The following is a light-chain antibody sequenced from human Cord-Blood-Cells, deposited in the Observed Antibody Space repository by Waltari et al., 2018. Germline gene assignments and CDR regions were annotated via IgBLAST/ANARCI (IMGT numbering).Light chain of an antibody. Sequence: IQLTQSPSSMSASVGDRVNITCRASPGISSYLAWYQQKPGKAPKLLIYAASTLQSGIPSRFSGSGSGTDFTLTISSLQPEDFATYYCQQLNSYPMYTFGQGTKLEIK. V-gene: IGKV1-9*01. CDR2: AAS. J-gene: IGKJ2*01. CDR1: PGISSY. CDR3: QQLNSYPMYT.